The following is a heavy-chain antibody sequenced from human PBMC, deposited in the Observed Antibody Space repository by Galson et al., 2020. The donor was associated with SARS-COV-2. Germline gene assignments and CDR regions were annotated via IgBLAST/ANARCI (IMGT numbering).Heavy chain of an antibody. CDR3: AGGYGYVWGSPLSYYGMDG. D-gene: IGHD3-16*01. Sequence: SGPTLVKPTQTLTLTCTFSGFSLSTSGVGVGWISQPPGKALDWLALNYWNDDKRYRPSLKSRPTITKDTSKNQVVLTMTNMDPVDTATYYCAGGYGYVWGSPLSYYGMDGWGQGTTVSVS. V-gene: IGHV2-5*01. J-gene: IGHJ6*02. CDR1: GFSLSTSGVG. CDR2: NYWNDDK.